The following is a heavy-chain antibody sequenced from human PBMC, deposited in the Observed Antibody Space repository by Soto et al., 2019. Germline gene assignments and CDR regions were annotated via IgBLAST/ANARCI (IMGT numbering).Heavy chain of an antibody. V-gene: IGHV4-4*02. Sequence: SETLSLTCAFSGGSISSSNWWIWVRQPPGKGLEWIGEIYHSGSTNYNPSLKSRVTISVDKSKNQFSLKLSSVTAADTAVYYCARDFGDSLHYDSSGYSYWGQGALVTVSS. CDR2: IYHSGST. J-gene: IGHJ4*02. CDR3: ARDFGDSLHYDSSGYSY. D-gene: IGHD3-22*01. CDR1: GGSISSSNW.